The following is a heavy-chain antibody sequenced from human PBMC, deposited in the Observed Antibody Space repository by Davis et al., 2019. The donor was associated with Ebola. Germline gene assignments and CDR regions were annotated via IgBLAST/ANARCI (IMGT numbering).Heavy chain of an antibody. Sequence: PGGSLRLSCAASGFTFSSYEMNWVRQAPGKGLEWVSYISSSGSTIYYADSVKGRFTISRDNAKNSLYLQMNSLRAEDTAVYYCTSTAGSVDYWGQGTLVTVSS. CDR1: GFTFSSYE. CDR2: ISSSGSTI. CDR3: TSTAGSVDY. D-gene: IGHD1-26*01. V-gene: IGHV3-48*03. J-gene: IGHJ4*02.